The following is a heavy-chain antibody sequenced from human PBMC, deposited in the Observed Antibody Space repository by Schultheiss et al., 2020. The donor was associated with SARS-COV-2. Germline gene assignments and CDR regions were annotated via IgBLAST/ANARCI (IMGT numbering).Heavy chain of an antibody. V-gene: IGHV4-38-2*02. J-gene: IGHJ4*02. CDR3: ARDSDYGDYVIDY. Sequence: SQTLSLTCTVSGYSISSGYYWGWIRQPPGKGLEWIGSIYHSGSTYYNPSLKSRVTISVDTSKNQFSLKLSSVTAADTAVYYCARDSDYGDYVIDYWGQGTLVTVSS. D-gene: IGHD4-17*01. CDR2: IYHSGST. CDR1: GYSISSGYY.